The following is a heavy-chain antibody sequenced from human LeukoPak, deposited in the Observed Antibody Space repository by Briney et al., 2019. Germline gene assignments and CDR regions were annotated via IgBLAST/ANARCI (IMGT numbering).Heavy chain of an antibody. CDR2: INPNSGGT. J-gene: IGHJ5*02. V-gene: IGHV1-2*02. D-gene: IGHD5-12*01. CDR1: GYTFTGYY. CDR3: ARDRAGGLVLYSGSPRGYFDL. Sequence: ASVKVSCKASGYTFTGYYMHWVRQAPGQGLEWMGWINPNSGGTNYAQKFQGRVTMTRDTSISIAYMELSRLRSDDTAVYYCARDRAGGLVLYSGSPRGYFDLGARGPL.